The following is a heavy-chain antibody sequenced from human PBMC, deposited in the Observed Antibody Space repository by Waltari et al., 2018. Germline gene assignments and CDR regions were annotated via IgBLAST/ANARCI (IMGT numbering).Heavy chain of an antibody. J-gene: IGHJ6*02. CDR3: ARGCGGDCYLPYYYYYYGMDV. Sequence: EVQLVESGGGLIQPGGSLRLSCAASGFTVSSNYMSWGRQAPGKGREVVSVIYSGGSKYYADSVKGRFTISRDNSKNTLYLQMNSLRAEDTAVYYCARGCGGDCYLPYYYYYYGMDVWGQGTTVTVSS. V-gene: IGHV3-53*01. D-gene: IGHD2-21*02. CDR2: IYSGGSK. CDR1: GFTVSSNY.